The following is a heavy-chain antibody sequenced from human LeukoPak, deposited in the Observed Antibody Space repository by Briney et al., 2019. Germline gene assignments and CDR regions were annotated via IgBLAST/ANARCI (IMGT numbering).Heavy chain of an antibody. V-gene: IGHV4-34*01. Sequence: PSETLSLTCAVYGGSFSGYYWSWIRQPPGKGLEWIGEINHSGSTNYNPSLKSRVTISVDTSKNQFSLKLSSVTAADTAVYYCARYAALWFGELYPEGAFDIWGQGTMVTISS. D-gene: IGHD3-10*01. CDR1: GGSFSGYY. J-gene: IGHJ3*02. CDR3: ARYAALWFGELYPEGAFDI. CDR2: INHSGST.